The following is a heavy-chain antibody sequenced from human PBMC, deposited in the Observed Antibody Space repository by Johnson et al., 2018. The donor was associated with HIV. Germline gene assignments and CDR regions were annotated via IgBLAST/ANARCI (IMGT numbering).Heavy chain of an antibody. CDR2: IGTAGDT. Sequence: VQLVESGGGLIHPGGSLRLSCAASGFTFSSYDMHWVRQATGKGLEWVSAIGTAGDTYYPGSVKGRFTISRENAKNSLFLQMNGLRAGDTAVYYCARSNWNYPLDAFDIWGQGAMVTVSS. CDR3: ARSNWNYPLDAFDI. CDR1: GFTFSSYD. J-gene: IGHJ3*02. D-gene: IGHD1-7*01. V-gene: IGHV3-13*01.